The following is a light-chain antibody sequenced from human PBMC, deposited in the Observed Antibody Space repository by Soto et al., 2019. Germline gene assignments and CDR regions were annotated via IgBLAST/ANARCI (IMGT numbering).Light chain of an antibody. CDR2: EGT. CDR3: SSYAGSSARVV. V-gene: IGLV2-23*01. J-gene: IGLJ2*01. Sequence: SVLTQPASVSGSPGQSITISCTRSSTDFENYNLVSWYQHCPDKAPKLIIYEGTKRPSEISDRFSGSESDTTASLIISGLQPEDEADYYCSSYAGSSARVVFGGGTKVTVL. CDR1: STDFENYNL.